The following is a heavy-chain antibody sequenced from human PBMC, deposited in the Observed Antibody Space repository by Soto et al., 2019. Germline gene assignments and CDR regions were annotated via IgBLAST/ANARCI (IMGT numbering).Heavy chain of an antibody. J-gene: IGHJ4*02. D-gene: IGHD5-12*01. CDR2: VRGNGDPP. Sequence: GSLRLPSAASGFTFSSYAMHWVRQAPGKGLEYVSGVRGNGDPPFYADSVKGRFTISRDNSKNTLYLQMSGLRADDTAVYYCLKTRGGNNLDFFYWGQGALVTVSS. CDR1: GFTFSSYA. V-gene: IGHV3-64D*06. CDR3: LKTRGGNNLDFFY.